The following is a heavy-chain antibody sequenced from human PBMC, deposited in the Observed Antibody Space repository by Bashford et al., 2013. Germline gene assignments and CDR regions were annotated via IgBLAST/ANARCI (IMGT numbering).Heavy chain of an antibody. CDR2: IYHSGST. CDR3: ARPSYLGYCSGGSCPVEY. CDR1: GYSISSGYY. Sequence: SSETLSLTCAVSGYSISSGYYWDWIRQPPGKGLEWIGNIYHSGSTYYNPSLKSRVTISVDTSKNQFSLKLSSVTAADTAVYYCARPSYLGYCSGGSCPVEYWGQGALVTVSS. D-gene: IGHD2-15*01. V-gene: IGHV4-38-2*01. J-gene: IGHJ4*02.